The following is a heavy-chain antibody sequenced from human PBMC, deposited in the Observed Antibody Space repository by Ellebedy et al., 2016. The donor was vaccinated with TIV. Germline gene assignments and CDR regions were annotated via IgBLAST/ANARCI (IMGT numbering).Heavy chain of an antibody. CDR3: ARQGAQPLDY. CDR1: RYSFTGYW. V-gene: IGHV5-51*01. J-gene: IGHJ4*02. CDR2: IYPGDSDT. D-gene: IGHD1-14*01. Sequence: GESLKISCKGSRYSFTGYWIGWVRQMPGKGLEWMGIIYPGDSDTRYSPSFQGQVIISADKSISTAYLQWSNLKASDTAMYYCARQGAQPLDYWGQGTLVTVSS.